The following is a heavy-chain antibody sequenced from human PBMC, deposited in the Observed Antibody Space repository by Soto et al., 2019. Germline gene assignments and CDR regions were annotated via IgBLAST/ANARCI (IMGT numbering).Heavy chain of an antibody. D-gene: IGHD3-22*01. J-gene: IGHJ3*02. Sequence: GGSLRLSCAASGFTFSSYWMSWVRQAPGKGLEWVANIKQDGSEKYYVDSVKGRFTISRDNSKNTLYLQMNSLRAEDTAVYYCAKGLRSYYDSSGPTQDAFDIWGQGTMVTVSS. CDR3: AKGLRSYYDSSGPTQDAFDI. CDR2: IKQDGSEK. V-gene: IGHV3-7*03. CDR1: GFTFSSYW.